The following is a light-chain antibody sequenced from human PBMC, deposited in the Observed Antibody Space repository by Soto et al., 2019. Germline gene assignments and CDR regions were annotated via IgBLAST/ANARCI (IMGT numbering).Light chain of an antibody. CDR2: GAS. J-gene: IGKJ2*01. CDR1: QSVSDN. CDR3: QQSYTTPVYT. V-gene: IGKV3-15*01. Sequence: EIVLTQSPATLSVSPGERATLSCRASQSVSDNLAWYQQKRGQAPRLLIHGASTRATGIPARFSGSGSGTEFTLTISSLQSEDFATYFCQQSYTTPVYTFGQGTKLEIK.